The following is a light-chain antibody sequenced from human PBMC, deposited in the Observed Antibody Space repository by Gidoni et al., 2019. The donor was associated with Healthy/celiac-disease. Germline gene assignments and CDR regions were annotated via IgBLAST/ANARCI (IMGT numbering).Light chain of an antibody. CDR1: QSVSSY. CDR2: DAS. J-gene: IGKJ3*01. Sequence: IVLTQSPATLSLSPGERATFSCRASQSVSSYLAWYQQKPGKAPRLLIYDASNRATGIPARFSGSGSGTDFTLTISSLEPEDFAVYYCQQRSNWPGTFGPGTKVDIK. V-gene: IGKV3-11*01. CDR3: QQRSNWPGT.